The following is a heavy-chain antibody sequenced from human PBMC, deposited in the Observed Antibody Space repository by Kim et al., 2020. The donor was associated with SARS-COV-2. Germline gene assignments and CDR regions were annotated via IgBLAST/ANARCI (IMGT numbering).Heavy chain of an antibody. CDR2: IYYSGST. V-gene: IGHV4-39*07. J-gene: IGHJ6*02. CDR1: GGSISSSSYY. D-gene: IGHD3-10*01. CDR3: ARDRMVRGVIISYYYYGMDV. Sequence: SETLSLTCTVSGGSISSSSYYWGWIRQPPGKGLEWIGSIYYSGSTYYNPSLKSRVTISVDTSKNQFSLKLSSVTAADTAVYYCARDRMVRGVIISYYYYGMDVWGQGTTVTVSS.